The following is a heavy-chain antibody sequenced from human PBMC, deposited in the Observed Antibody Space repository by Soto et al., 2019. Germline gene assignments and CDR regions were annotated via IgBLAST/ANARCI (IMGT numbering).Heavy chain of an antibody. CDR2: ISSSSSYI. Sequence: GVSLRLSCTASGLTFSSYSMNWVRQAPGKGLEWVSSISSSSSYIYYADSVKGRFTISRNNAKNSLFLQMNSLRAEDTAVYYCARDPNWRYALTLFDYWGQGTLVNVSS. D-gene: IGHD1-1*01. CDR3: ARDPNWRYALTLFDY. J-gene: IGHJ4*02. V-gene: IGHV3-21*01. CDR1: GLTFSSYS.